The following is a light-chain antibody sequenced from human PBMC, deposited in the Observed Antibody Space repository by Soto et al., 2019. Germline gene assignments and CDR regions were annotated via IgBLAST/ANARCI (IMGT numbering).Light chain of an antibody. CDR3: SSYAPSDVV. CDR1: PSDVGGSNS. V-gene: IGLV2-8*01. CDR2: DVN. Sequence: QSALTQPPSASGSPGQSVTISCTGTPSDVGGSNSVSWYQQHPGKAPNLMIYDVNKWPSGVPDRFSGSKSGNTASLTVSGLQAADEAYYFCSSYAPSDVVFGGGTKVTVL. J-gene: IGLJ2*01.